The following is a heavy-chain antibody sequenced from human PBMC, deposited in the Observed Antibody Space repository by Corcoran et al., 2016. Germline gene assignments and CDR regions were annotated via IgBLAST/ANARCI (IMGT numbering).Heavy chain of an antibody. CDR2: IIPIFGTA. D-gene: IGHD3-16*01. CDR3: ARAQSLYDYGSTPPYNWFDP. CDR1: GGTFSSYA. V-gene: IGHV1-69*01. J-gene: IGHJ5*02. Sequence: QVQLVQSGAEVKKPGSSVKVSCKTSGGTFSSYAISWVRQAPGQGLEWMGGIIPIFGTANYAQKFQGRVTLTADESTSTAYMELSSLRSEDTSVYYCARAQSLYDYGSTPPYNWFDPWGQGTLVTVSS.